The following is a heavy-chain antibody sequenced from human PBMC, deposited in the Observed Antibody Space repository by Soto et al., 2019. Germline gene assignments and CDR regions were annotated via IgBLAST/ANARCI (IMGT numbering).Heavy chain of an antibody. CDR1: GFTFSSYD. J-gene: IGHJ4*02. Sequence: GGSLRLSCAASGFTFSSYDMHWVRQATGKGLEWVSAIGTAGDTYYPGSVKGRFTISRENAKNSLYLQMNSLRAGDTAVYYCARVGYYDQIDYWGQGTLVTVSS. V-gene: IGHV3-13*01. CDR3: ARVGYYDQIDY. CDR2: IGTAGDT. D-gene: IGHD3-22*01.